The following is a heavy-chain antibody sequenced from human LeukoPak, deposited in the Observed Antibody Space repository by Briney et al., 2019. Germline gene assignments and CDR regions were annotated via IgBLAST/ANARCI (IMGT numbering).Heavy chain of an antibody. V-gene: IGHV1-2*02. J-gene: IGHJ4*02. CDR3: ARALYTSRSYLATFSPTNFDY. CDR2: INPNTGGT. D-gene: IGHD6-13*01. Sequence: GASVKVSCKASGYTFTDYYMHWVRQAPGQGLEWMGWINPNTGGTNYAQKFQGRVTMTRDTSISTPYMELSWLRSDDTAVYYCARALYTSRSYLATFSPTNFDYWGQGTPVTVSS. CDR1: GYTFTDYY.